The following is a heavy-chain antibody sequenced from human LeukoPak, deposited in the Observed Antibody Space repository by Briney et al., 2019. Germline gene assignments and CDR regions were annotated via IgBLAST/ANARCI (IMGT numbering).Heavy chain of an antibody. J-gene: IGHJ4*02. CDR2: INQDGSLK. CDR1: GFTFSSYW. CDR3: ARDLRTGYTYGYPLDY. V-gene: IGHV3-7*01. Sequence: QTGGSLRLSCAASGFTFSSYWMSWVRQAPGKGLEWVANINQDGSLKYYVDSVKGRFTISRDNAKNSLYLQMNSLRAEDTAFYYCARDLRTGYTYGYPLDYWGQGTLVTVSS. D-gene: IGHD5-18*01.